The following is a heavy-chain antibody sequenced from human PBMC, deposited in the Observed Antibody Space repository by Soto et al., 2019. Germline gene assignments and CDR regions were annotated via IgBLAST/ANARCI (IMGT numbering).Heavy chain of an antibody. CDR1: GFTFSSYS. J-gene: IGHJ4*02. CDR2: ISSSSSYI. V-gene: IGHV3-21*01. Sequence: EVQLVESGGGLVKPGGSLRLSCAASGFTFSSYSMNWVRQAPGKGLEWVSSISSSSSYIYYADSVKGRFTISRDNAKNSLYLQMNSLRAEDTAVYYCVRDRITIFGVVSNFDYWGQGTLVSVSS. D-gene: IGHD3-3*01. CDR3: VRDRITIFGVVSNFDY.